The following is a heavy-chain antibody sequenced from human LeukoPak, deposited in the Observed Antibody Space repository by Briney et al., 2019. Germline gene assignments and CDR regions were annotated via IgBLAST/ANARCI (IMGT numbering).Heavy chain of an antibody. CDR2: IYYSGST. J-gene: IGHJ4*02. V-gene: IGHV4-59*01. D-gene: IGHD3-10*01. CDR1: GGSISSYY. Sequence: PSETLSLTCTVSGGSISSYYWSWIRQPPGKGLEWIGYIYYSGSTNYNPSLKSRATISVDTSKNQFSLKLSSVTAADTAVYYCARGTEVVLLWFGELLGWGQGTLVTVSS. CDR3: ARGTEVVLLWFGELLG.